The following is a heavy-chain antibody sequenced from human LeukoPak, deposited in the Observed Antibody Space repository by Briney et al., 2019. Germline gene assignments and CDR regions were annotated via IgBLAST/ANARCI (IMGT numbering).Heavy chain of an antibody. CDR3: ARARPYDFWSGYYEGYYYYGMDV. CDR1: GGSISSYY. D-gene: IGHD3-3*01. J-gene: IGHJ6*02. V-gene: IGHV4-59*01. CDR2: IYYSGST. Sequence: SETQSLTCTVSGGSISSYYWSWIRQPPGKGLEWIGYIYYSGSTNYNPSLKSRVTISVDTSKNQFSLKLSSVTAADTAVYYCARARPYDFWSGYYEGYYYYGMDVWGQGTTVTVSS.